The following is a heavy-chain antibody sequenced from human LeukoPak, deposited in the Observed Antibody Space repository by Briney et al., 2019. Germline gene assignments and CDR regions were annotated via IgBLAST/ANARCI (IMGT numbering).Heavy chain of an antibody. J-gene: IGHJ4*02. CDR3: ARDIRLVGATLYFDF. V-gene: IGHV4-59*02. CDR1: GASVSTYY. D-gene: IGHD1-26*01. CDR2: MHSSGST. Sequence: SETLSLTCTVSGASVSTYYWSWVRQTPDKELEWIVNMHSSGSTYYNPSLKSRVIMSIDTSNNQFSLKLTPVTAADTAVYYCARDIRLVGATLYFDFWGQGALVTVSA.